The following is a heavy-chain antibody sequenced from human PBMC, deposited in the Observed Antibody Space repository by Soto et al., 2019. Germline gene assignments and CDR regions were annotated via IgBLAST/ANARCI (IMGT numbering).Heavy chain of an antibody. Sequence: QVQLVQSGAEVKKPGSSVKVSCKASGGTFSSYAISWVRQAPVQGLEWMGGIIPIFGTANYAQKFQGRVTITADKSTSTAYMELSSLRSEDTAVYYCARELTGTLTNSVFDYWGQGTLVTVSS. CDR1: GGTFSSYA. CDR3: ARELTGTLTNSVFDY. J-gene: IGHJ4*02. D-gene: IGHD7-27*01. CDR2: IIPIFGTA. V-gene: IGHV1-69*06.